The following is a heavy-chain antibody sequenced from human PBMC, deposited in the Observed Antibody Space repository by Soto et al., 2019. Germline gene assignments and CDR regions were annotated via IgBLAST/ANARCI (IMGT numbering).Heavy chain of an antibody. CDR2: IYYSGST. CDR1: GGSISSSSYY. Sequence: SETLSLTCTVSGGSISSSSYYWGWIRQPPGKGLEWIGSIYYSGSTYYNPSLKSRVTISVDTSKNQFSLKLSSVTAADTAVYYCARQPLTTDYGDYNGSYYYYYMDVWGKGTTVTVSS. V-gene: IGHV4-39*01. D-gene: IGHD4-17*01. J-gene: IGHJ6*03. CDR3: ARQPLTTDYGDYNGSYYYYYMDV.